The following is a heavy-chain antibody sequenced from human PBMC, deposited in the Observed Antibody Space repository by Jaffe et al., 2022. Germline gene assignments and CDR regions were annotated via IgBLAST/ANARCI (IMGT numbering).Heavy chain of an antibody. CDR2: IYHSGST. D-gene: IGHD3-22*01. J-gene: IGHJ4*02. CDR1: GYSISSGYY. Sequence: QVQLQESGPGLVKPSETLSLTCAVSGYSISSGYYWGWIRQPPGKGLEWIGSIYHSGSTYYNPSLKSRVTISVDTSKNQFSLKLSSVTAADTAVYYCARHSPTYYYDSSGYLLPDYWGQGTLVTVSS. V-gene: IGHV4-38-2*01. CDR3: ARHSPTYYYDSSGYLLPDY.